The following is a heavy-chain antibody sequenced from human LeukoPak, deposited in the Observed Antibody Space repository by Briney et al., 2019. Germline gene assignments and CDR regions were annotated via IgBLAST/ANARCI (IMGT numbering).Heavy chain of an antibody. V-gene: IGHV1-18*01. CDR1: GYTFTSYG. CDR3: ARRGGEVPADAFDI. Sequence: ASVKVSCKASGYTFTSYGISWVRQAPGQGVEWMGWISGYNGNTNCAQKLQGRVTMTTDTSTSTAYLELRRLRSDDTAVYYCARRGGEVPADAFDIWGQGTMVTVSS. CDR2: ISGYNGNT. D-gene: IGHD2-2*01. J-gene: IGHJ3*02.